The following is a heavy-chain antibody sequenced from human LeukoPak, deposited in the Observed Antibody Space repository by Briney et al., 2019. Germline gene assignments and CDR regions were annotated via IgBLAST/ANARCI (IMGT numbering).Heavy chain of an antibody. J-gene: IGHJ4*02. V-gene: IGHV4-34*01. CDR2: INHSGST. CDR3: ARYSSGWYSSYFDY. CDR1: GGSFSGYY. Sequence: PSETLSLTCAVYGGSFSGYYWSWIRQPPGKGLERIGEINHSGSTNYNPPLKSRITISVDTSKNQFSLKLSSVTAADTAVYYCARYSSGWYSSYFDYWGQGTLVTVSS. D-gene: IGHD6-19*01.